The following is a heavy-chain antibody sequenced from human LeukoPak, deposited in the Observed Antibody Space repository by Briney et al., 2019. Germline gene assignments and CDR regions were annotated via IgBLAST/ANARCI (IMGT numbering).Heavy chain of an antibody. J-gene: IGHJ4*02. CDR3: AKDRRYSYGSFDY. CDR2: ISGSGGST. Sequence: PGGPLRLSCAASGFTFSSYAMSWVRQAPGKGLEWVSAISGSGGSTYYADSVKGRFTISRDNSKNTLYLQMNSLRAEDTAVYYCAKDRRYSYGSFDYWGQGTLVTVSS. CDR1: GFTFSSYA. D-gene: IGHD5-18*01. V-gene: IGHV3-23*01.